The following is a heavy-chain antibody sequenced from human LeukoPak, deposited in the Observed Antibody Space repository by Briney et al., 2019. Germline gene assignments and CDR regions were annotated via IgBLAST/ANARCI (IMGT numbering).Heavy chain of an antibody. D-gene: IGHD4-17*01. V-gene: IGHV3-15*01. CDR2: IKSKTDGGTT. Sequence: PGGSLRLSCAASGFTFSNAWMSWVRQAPGKGLEWVGRIKSKTDGGTTDYAAPVKGRFTISRDNAKNSLYLQMNSLRAEDTAVYYCARGVTSIDYWGQGTLVTVSS. J-gene: IGHJ4*02. CDR3: ARGVTSIDY. CDR1: GFTFSNAW.